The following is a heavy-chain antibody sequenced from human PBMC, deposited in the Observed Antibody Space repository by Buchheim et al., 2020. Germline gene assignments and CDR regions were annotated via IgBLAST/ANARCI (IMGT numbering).Heavy chain of an antibody. J-gene: IGHJ6*02. Sequence: QVQLQESGPGLVKPSGTLSLTCAVSGGSISSSNWWSWVRQPPGKGLEWIGEIYHSGSTNYNPSLTSRVTIPLDKSKNQFSPKLSSVTAADTAVYYCARVVDTAMVTAYYYYGMDVWGQGTT. CDR3: ARVVDTAMVTAYYYYGMDV. V-gene: IGHV4-4*02. CDR1: GGSISSSNW. CDR2: IYHSGST. D-gene: IGHD5-18*01.